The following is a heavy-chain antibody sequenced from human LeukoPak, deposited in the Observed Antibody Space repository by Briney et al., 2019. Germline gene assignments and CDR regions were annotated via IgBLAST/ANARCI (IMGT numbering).Heavy chain of an antibody. CDR2: IWYDGSNK. J-gene: IGHJ5*02. CDR1: GFTFSTYA. Sequence: GGSLRLSCTASGFTFSTYAMNWVRQAPGKGLEWFAFIWYDGSNKYYAASVKGRFTISRDNSKNTLYLQMNSLTAEDTAVYYCARDGTVTAGPFDPWGGGTLVTVSS. V-gene: IGHV3-33*08. CDR3: ARDGTVTAGPFDP. D-gene: IGHD4-17*01.